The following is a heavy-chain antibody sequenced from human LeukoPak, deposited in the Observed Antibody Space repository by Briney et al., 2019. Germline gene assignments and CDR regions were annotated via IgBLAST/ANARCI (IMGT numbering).Heavy chain of an antibody. J-gene: IGHJ4*02. D-gene: IGHD6-19*01. CDR3: ATSSGWYPKYFDY. CDR1: GFTFSAYP. V-gene: IGHV3-23*01. Sequence: GGSLRLSCAASGFTFSAYPMSWVRQAPGRGLEWVSAISGSGGDTYYADSVKGRFTISRDNSKNTLYLQMNSLRAEDTALYYCATSSGWYPKYFDYWGQGTLVTVSS. CDR2: ISGSGGDT.